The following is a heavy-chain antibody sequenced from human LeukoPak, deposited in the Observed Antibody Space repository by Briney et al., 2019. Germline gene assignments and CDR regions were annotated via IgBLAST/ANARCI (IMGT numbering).Heavy chain of an antibody. V-gene: IGHV4-59*08. CDR2: IYYSGST. CDR1: GGSISSYY. Sequence: SETLSLTCTVSGGSISSYYWSWIRQPPGKGLEWIGYIYYSGSTNYNPPLKSRVTISVDTSKNQFSLKLSSVTAADTAVYYCASFTMVRGVIMTGIDYWGQGTLVTVSS. J-gene: IGHJ4*02. CDR3: ASFTMVRGVIMTGIDY. D-gene: IGHD3-10*01.